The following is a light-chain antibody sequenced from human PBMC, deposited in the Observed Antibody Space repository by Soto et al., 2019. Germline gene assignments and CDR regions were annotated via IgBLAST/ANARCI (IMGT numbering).Light chain of an antibody. V-gene: IGLV2-14*01. J-gene: IGLJ1*01. CDR2: EVT. Sequence: QSLLAQPASASGSPGKSITISCTRTSSDIGAYDYVSWYQQCPGRVPKLLIHEVTNRPSGVSDRFSGSKSGNTASLTISGLQTEDEADYSCSSHAGSSAFYVFGTGTKVTVL. CDR1: SSDIGAYDY. CDR3: SSHAGSSAFYV.